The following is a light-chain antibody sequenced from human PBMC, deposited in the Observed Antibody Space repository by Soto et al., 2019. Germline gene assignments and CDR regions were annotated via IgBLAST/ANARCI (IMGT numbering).Light chain of an antibody. CDR3: AAWDDSLNGYV. J-gene: IGLJ1*01. CDR1: SSNIGTNA. V-gene: IGLV1-44*01. CDR2: NNS. Sequence: QSVLTQPPSASGTPGQRVTISFSGGSSNIGTNAVNWYQQLPGTAPKLLIYNNSQRPSGVPDRFSGSKSGTSASLAISGLQSEDEADYYCAAWDDSLNGYVFGTGTKVTVL.